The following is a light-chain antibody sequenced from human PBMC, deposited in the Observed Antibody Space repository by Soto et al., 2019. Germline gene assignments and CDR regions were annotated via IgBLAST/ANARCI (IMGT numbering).Light chain of an antibody. CDR3: QQSNTFPWT. J-gene: IGKJ1*01. Sequence: DIQMTQSPSSVSASVGDRVTITCRASQDISGWLAWYQQKPGKAPKVLISAASSLQGGVPSRFSGSGYETDFTLTISSLQPEDFATYYCQQSNTFPWTFGQGTKVEIK. CDR1: QDISGW. V-gene: IGKV1-12*01. CDR2: AAS.